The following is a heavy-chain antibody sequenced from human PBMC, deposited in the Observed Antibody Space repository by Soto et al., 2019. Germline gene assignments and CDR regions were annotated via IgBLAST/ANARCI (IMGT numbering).Heavy chain of an antibody. J-gene: IGHJ6*02. Sequence: QVHLVQSGAEVKKPGSSVKVSCAASGGTFSSYSINWVRQAPGQGLEWMGGIIPVFGRANYARKFQGRVTITADGSTNKVYMELSSVTSGDTAVYYCARDAYGMDVWGQGTTVTVSS. CDR3: ARDAYGMDV. CDR1: GGTFSSYS. V-gene: IGHV1-69*01. CDR2: IIPVFGRA.